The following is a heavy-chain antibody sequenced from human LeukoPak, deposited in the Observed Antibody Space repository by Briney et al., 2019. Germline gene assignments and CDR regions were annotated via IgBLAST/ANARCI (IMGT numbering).Heavy chain of an antibody. D-gene: IGHD3-10*01. CDR2: INTNTGNP. CDR3: ARDSPALHITMVRGVINNWFDP. J-gene: IGHJ5*02. CDR1: GYTFTSYA. V-gene: IGHV7-4-1*02. Sequence: GASVKVSCKASGYTFTSYAMNWVRQAPGQGLEWMGWINTNTGNPTYAQGFTGRFVFSLDTSVSTAYLRISSLKAEDTAVYYCARDSPALHITMVRGVINNWFDPWGQGTLVTVSS.